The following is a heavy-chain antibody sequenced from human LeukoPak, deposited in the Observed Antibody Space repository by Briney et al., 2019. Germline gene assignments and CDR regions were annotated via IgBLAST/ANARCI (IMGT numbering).Heavy chain of an antibody. CDR3: ARSEDIVATPLDY. CDR2: ISYDGSNK. CDR1: GFTFSSYA. V-gene: IGHV3-30*04. Sequence: PGRSLRLSCAASGFTFSSYAMHWVRQAPGKGLEWAAVISYDGSNKYYADSVKGRFTISRDNSKNTLYLQMNSLRAEDTAVYYCARSEDIVATPLDYWGQGILVTVSS. D-gene: IGHD5-12*01. J-gene: IGHJ4*02.